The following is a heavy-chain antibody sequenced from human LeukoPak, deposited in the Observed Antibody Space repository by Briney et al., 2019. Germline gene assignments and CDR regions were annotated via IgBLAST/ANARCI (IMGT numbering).Heavy chain of an antibody. CDR3: AREGTAGTNLNWFDP. D-gene: IGHD1-1*01. CDR2: IHYSGST. Sequence: PSETLSLTCTVSGGSISSYYWSWFRQPPGKGLEWIGYIHYSGSTNYNPSLKSRVTISVDTSKNQFSLKLSSVTAADTAVYYCAREGTAGTNLNWFDPWGQGILVTVSS. CDR1: GGSISSYY. J-gene: IGHJ5*02. V-gene: IGHV4-59*01.